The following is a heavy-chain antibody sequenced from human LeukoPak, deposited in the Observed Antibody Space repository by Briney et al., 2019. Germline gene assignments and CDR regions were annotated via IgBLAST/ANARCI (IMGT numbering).Heavy chain of an antibody. CDR1: GGSISSGGYY. J-gene: IGHJ4*02. CDR2: IYYSGST. V-gene: IGHV4-39*01. CDR3: ATRKDYGDYVDY. Sequence: PSETLSLTCTVSGGSISSGGYYWSWIRQPPGKGLEWIGSIYYSGSTYYNPSLKSRVTISVDTSKNQFSLKLSSVTAADTAVYHCATRKDYGDYVDYWGQGTLVTVSS. D-gene: IGHD4-17*01.